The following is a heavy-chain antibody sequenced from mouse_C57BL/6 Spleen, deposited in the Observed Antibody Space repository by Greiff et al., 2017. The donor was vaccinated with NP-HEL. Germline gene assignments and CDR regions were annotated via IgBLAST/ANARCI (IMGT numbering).Heavy chain of an antibody. Sequence: EVQVVESGGDLVKPGGSLKLSCAASGFTFSSYGMSWVRQTPDKRLEWVATISSGGSYTYYPDSVKGRFTLSSDNAKNTLYLQMSSLKSEDTAMYYCARPSDYDYECCWFAYWGQGTLVTVSA. CDR3: ARPSDYDYECCWFAY. CDR2: ISSGGSYT. D-gene: IGHD2-4*01. J-gene: IGHJ3*01. CDR1: GFTFSSYG. V-gene: IGHV5-6*01.